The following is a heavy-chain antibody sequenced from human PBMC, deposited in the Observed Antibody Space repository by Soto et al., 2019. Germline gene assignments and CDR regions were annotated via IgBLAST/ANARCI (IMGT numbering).Heavy chain of an antibody. CDR1: GGSISSYY. V-gene: IGHV4-59*01. CDR2: IYYSGST. CDR3: ASARTGEFDY. D-gene: IGHD7-27*01. J-gene: IGHJ4*02. Sequence: SETLSLTCTVSGGSISSYYWSWIRQPPGKGLEWIGYIYYSGSTNYNPSLKSRVTISVDTSKNQFSLKLSSVTAADTAVYYCASARTGEFDYWGQGTLVTVSS.